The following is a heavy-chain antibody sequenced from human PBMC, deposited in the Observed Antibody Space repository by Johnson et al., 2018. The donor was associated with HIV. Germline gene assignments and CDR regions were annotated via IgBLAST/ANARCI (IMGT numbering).Heavy chain of an antibody. Sequence: QVQLVESGGGVVQPGRSLRLSCAASGFTFSSYAMHWVRQAPGKGLEWVAVIWYDGSNKYYADSVKGRFTISRDNSKNTLYLQMNSLRAEDTAVYYCAREVPGKAFDIWGQGTMVTVSS. D-gene: IGHD2-2*01. CDR2: IWYDGSNK. CDR1: GFTFSSYA. CDR3: AREVPGKAFDI. J-gene: IGHJ3*02. V-gene: IGHV3-30*04.